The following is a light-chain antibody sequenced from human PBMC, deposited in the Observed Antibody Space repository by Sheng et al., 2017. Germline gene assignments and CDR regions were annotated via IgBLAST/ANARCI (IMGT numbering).Light chain of an antibody. V-gene: IGKV1-12*01. Sequence: DIQMTQSPSSISASVGDRVTITCRASQDISTWLTWYQQKPGKAPKLLIYSASNVQSGVPTRFSGSGSGTEFTLTISSLQPEDIATYYCQQANSFPHTFGQGTRLE. CDR1: QDISTW. CDR3: QQANSFPHT. CDR2: SAS. J-gene: IGKJ5*01.